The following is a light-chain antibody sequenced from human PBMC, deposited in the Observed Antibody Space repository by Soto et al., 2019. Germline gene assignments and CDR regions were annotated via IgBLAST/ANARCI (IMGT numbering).Light chain of an antibody. CDR3: QQYGSSPYT. Sequence: IVLTQSPGTLSLSPGERATLSCRASQSVSSSYLAWYQQKPGQAPRLLIYDASSGATGIPDRFSGSGSGTDFTLTISRLEPEDFAVYSCQQYGSSPYTFGQGTKVDI. CDR2: DAS. J-gene: IGKJ2*01. CDR1: QSVSSSY. V-gene: IGKV3-20*01.